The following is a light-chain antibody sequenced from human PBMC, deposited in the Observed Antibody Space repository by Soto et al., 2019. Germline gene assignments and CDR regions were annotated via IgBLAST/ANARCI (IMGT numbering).Light chain of an antibody. Sequence: DILMTQSPSSLSASVGDRVTISCRASQSMSSYLHWYQQKPGKVPKLLIYATSNFQSGVPSRFSGSESGTDFTLTITSLQPEDSATYYCQQGYSVPITFGQGTRLEIE. V-gene: IGKV1-39*01. CDR1: QSMSSY. J-gene: IGKJ5*01. CDR2: ATS. CDR3: QQGYSVPIT.